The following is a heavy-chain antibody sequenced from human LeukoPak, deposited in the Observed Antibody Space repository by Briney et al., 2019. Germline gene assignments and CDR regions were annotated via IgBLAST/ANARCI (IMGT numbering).Heavy chain of an antibody. V-gene: IGHV3-30*18. CDR1: GFTFSSYG. CDR2: ISYDGSNK. J-gene: IGHJ4*02. D-gene: IGHD6-25*01. CDR3: AKDNGSLDY. Sequence: GGSLRLSCAASGFTFSSYGMHWVRQAPGKGLEWVAVISYDGSNKYYAHSVKGRFTISRDNFKNTLYLQMNSLRAEDTAVYYCAKDNGSLDYWGQGTLVTVSS.